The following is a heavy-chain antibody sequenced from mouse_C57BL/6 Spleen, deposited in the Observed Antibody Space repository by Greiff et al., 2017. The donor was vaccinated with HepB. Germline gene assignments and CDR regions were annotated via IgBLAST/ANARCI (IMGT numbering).Heavy chain of an antibody. CDR1: GFTFSSYA. CDR3: ARVPHYYGSSYGAMDY. V-gene: IGHV5-4*01. CDR2: ISDGGSYT. D-gene: IGHD1-1*01. Sequence: VQLKQSGGGLVKPGGSLKLSCAASGFTFSSYAMSWVRQTPEKRLEWVATISDGGSYTYYPDNVKGRFTISRDNAKNNLYLQMSHLKSEDTAMYYCARVPHYYGSSYGAMDYWGQGTSVTVSS. J-gene: IGHJ4*01.